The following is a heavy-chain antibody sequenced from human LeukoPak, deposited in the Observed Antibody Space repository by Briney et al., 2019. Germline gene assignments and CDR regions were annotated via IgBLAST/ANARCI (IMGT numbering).Heavy chain of an antibody. CDR3: ARLRRYSSGWYWGYYFDY. CDR1: GGSFSGYY. J-gene: IGHJ4*02. Sequence: PSETLSLTCAVYGGSFSGYYWSWIRQPPGKGLEWIGEINHSGSTNYSPSLKSRVTISVDTSKNQFSLKLSSVTAADTAVYYCARLRRYSSGWYWGYYFDYWGQGTLVTVSS. CDR2: INHSGST. V-gene: IGHV4-34*01. D-gene: IGHD6-19*01.